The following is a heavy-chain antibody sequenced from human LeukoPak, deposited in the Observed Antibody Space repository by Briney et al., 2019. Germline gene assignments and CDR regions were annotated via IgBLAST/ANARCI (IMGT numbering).Heavy chain of an antibody. CDR1: GGSISGYF. Sequence: SETLSLTCTVSGGSISGYFWSWIRQPPGKGLEWIGYIFYTGSTNYNPSLKSRVTISVDTSKNQFSLKLSSVTAADTAVYYCARSGASGSERWYYYYMDVWGKGTTVTISS. CDR3: ARSGASGSERWYYYYMDV. CDR2: IFYTGST. V-gene: IGHV4-59*08. J-gene: IGHJ6*03. D-gene: IGHD3-10*01.